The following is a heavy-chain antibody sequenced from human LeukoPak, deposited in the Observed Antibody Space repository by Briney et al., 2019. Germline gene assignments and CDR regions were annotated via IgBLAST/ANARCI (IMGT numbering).Heavy chain of an antibody. CDR3: ARAGGGGLGYFDY. CDR2: ISSSSSYI. V-gene: IGHV3-21*01. D-gene: IGHD2-15*01. J-gene: IGHJ4*02. Sequence: GGSLRLSCAASGFTFSSYSMHWVRQAPGKGLEWVSSISSSSSYIYYADSVKGRFTISRDNAKISLYLQMNSLRAEDTAVYYCARAGGGGLGYFDYWGQGTLVTVSS. CDR1: GFTFSSYS.